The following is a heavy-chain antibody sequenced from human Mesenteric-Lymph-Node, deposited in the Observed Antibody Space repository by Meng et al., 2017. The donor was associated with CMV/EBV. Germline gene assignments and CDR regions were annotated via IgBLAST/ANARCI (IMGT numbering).Heavy chain of an antibody. J-gene: IGHJ1*01. CDR1: GGSITSYY. Sequence: SETLSLTCTVSGGSITSYYWSWIRQPPGKGLEWIAYIYYDGSAKYNPSLKSRVTILVDTSKNQFSLKLTSVTAADTAVYYCARAEPEYFQHWGQGTLVTVSS. D-gene: IGHD1-14*01. V-gene: IGHV4-59*01. CDR2: IYYDGSA. CDR3: ARAEPEYFQH.